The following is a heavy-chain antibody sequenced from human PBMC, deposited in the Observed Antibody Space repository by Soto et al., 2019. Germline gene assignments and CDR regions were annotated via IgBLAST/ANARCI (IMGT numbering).Heavy chain of an antibody. D-gene: IGHD1-26*01. Sequence: GESLKISCQGYGYSFTSYWIGWVRQMPGKGLEWMGIIYPGDSDTRYSPSFQGQVTISADKSISTAYLQWSSLKASDTAMYYCARLAEWELLSYFDYWGQGTLVTVSS. V-gene: IGHV5-51*01. J-gene: IGHJ4*02. CDR1: GYSFTSYW. CDR2: IYPGDSDT. CDR3: ARLAEWELLSYFDY.